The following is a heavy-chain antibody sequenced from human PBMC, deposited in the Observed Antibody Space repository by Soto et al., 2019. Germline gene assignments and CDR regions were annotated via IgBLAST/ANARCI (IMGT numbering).Heavy chain of an antibody. CDR1: GGSISSGGYY. V-gene: IGHV4-31*01. CDR2: SYYSGST. CDR3: ARGGEYCRGGSCYGTNFNY. Sequence: QVQLQESGPGLVKPSQTLSLTCTVSGGSISSGGYYWSWIRQHPGKVLEWIGYSYYSGSTSYNPSLTRLVTIPVDTSTNQCPLRLTSGTAASTAVNYCARGGEYCRGGSCYGTNFNYWGQRNLVTVSS. J-gene: IGHJ4*02. D-gene: IGHD2-15*01.